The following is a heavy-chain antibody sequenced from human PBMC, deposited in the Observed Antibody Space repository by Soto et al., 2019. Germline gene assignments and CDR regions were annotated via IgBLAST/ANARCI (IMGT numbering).Heavy chain of an antibody. Sequence: EVQLVESGGGLVQPGGSLRLSCVVSGITFSTYRMHWVRQAPGKGLVWVSHIKSDGTVTHYTDSVRGRCIISRDNAKNTLFLQMNSLRAEDTAVYYCARENYDFWSGYYLDYWGQGTLVTVSS. CDR3: ARENYDFWSGYYLDY. CDR2: IKSDGTVT. V-gene: IGHV3-74*01. D-gene: IGHD3-3*01. CDR1: GITFSTYR. J-gene: IGHJ4*02.